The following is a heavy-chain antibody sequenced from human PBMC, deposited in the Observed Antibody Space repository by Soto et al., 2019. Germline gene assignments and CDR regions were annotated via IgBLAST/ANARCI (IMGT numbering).Heavy chain of an antibody. CDR2: ISAARGDA. J-gene: IGHJ6*02. Sequence: QVQLVQSGAEVMNPEASVRISCKAFGYTFTDHTIHWVRQAPGQGLEWLGWISAARGDAKYAQKFQGRVTITADESTSTAYMELSSLRSEDTAVYYCATPGIAAAEANYYYYYGMDVWGQGTTVTVSS. CDR3: ATPGIAAAEANYYYYYGMDV. V-gene: IGHV1-3*01. D-gene: IGHD6-13*01. CDR1: GYTFTDHT.